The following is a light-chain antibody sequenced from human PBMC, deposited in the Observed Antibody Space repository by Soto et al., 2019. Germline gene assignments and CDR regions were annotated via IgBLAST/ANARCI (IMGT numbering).Light chain of an antibody. CDR3: HQYNRYRT. V-gene: IGKV1-27*01. CDR1: QCISIY. J-gene: IGKJ1*01. Sequence: DVKLTRSTCRQREYIGERATITFRVSQCISIYLNWYRQIPGKVPKLLIYSASNLQSGVPSLFSGSGFGTDFTLSIFLLHPDDFPSYHFHQYNRYRTFGQGTKVDIK. CDR2: SAS.